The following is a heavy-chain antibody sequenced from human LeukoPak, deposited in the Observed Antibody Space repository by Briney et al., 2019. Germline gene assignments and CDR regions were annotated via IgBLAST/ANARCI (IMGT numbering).Heavy chain of an antibody. Sequence: GGSLRLSCAASGFTFSSYSMNWVRPAPGKWLEWVSYISSSSSTIYYADSVEGLFTISRDNAKSSLYLQMNSLRAEDTAVYYCARDYYVWESYRYSATDYWGQGTLVTVSS. CDR3: ARDYYVWESYRYSATDY. J-gene: IGHJ4*02. D-gene: IGHD3-16*02. V-gene: IGHV3-48*01. CDR1: GFTFSSYS. CDR2: ISSSSSTI.